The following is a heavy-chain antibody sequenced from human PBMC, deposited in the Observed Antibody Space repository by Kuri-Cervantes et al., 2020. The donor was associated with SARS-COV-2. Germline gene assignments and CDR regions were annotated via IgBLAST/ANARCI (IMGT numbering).Heavy chain of an antibody. J-gene: IGHJ4*02. CDR3: ATSYAAFLRYPFY. CDR1: GYTLTELS. V-gene: IGHV1-24*01. CDR2: FDPEDGET. D-gene: IGHD1-14*01. Sequence: SVKVSCKVSGYTLTELSMHWVRQAPGKGLEWMGGFDPEDGETNYAQKFQGRVTMTEDPSTDTAYMELRSLGSEDTAVYYCATSYAAFLRYPFYWGQGTLVTVSS.